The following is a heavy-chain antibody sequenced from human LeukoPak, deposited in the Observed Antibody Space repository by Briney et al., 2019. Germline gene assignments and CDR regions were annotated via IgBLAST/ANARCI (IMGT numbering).Heavy chain of an antibody. D-gene: IGHD6-19*01. CDR1: GGSISSYY. V-gene: IGHV4-59*01. CDR2: IYYSGST. CDR3: ARDGFRVYSSGEYAFDI. Sequence: SETLSLTCTVSGGSISSYYWSWIRQPPGKGLEWIGYIYYSGSTNYNPSLKSRVTISVDTSKNQFSLKLSSVTAADTAVYYCARDGFRVYSSGEYAFDIWGQGTMVTVSS. J-gene: IGHJ3*02.